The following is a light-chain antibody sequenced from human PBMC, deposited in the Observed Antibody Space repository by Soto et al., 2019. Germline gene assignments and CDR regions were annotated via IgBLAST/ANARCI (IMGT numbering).Light chain of an antibody. CDR3: VLYVGSGSHWV. Sequence: QAVVTQEPSFSVSPGGTVTLTCGLTSVSVSTRNYPSWYQQIPGQAPRTLIYNTNTRSSGVPDGCSGSILGNKAALTITGAQAEDESDYYRVLYVGSGSHWVFGGGTKLTVL. J-gene: IGLJ3*02. CDR1: SVSVSTRNY. CDR2: NTN. V-gene: IGLV8-61*01.